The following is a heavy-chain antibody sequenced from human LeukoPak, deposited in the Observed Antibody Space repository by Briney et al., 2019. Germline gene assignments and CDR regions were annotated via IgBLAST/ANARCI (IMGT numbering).Heavy chain of an antibody. V-gene: IGHV4-34*01. D-gene: IGHD1-7*01. CDR3: ARAMYNRNYGDY. J-gene: IGHJ4*02. CDR1: GVSFSGYH. CDR2: INHSGSN. Sequence: PSETLSLTCAVYGVSFSGYHWIWLRQPPGKGLECIGEINHSGSNNYHPSLKSRVTISVATSNNQFSLKLSSVTAADTAVYYCARAMYNRNYGDYWGEGTLVTASS.